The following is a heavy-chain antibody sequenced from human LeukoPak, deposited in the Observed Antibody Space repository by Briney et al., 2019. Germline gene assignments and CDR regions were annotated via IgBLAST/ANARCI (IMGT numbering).Heavy chain of an antibody. V-gene: IGHV1-2*02. CDR3: ARGARWLQPYYFDY. J-gene: IGHJ4*02. Sequence: GASVTVSCKASGYTLTGYYMHWVRQSPGQGLGWMGWINPNSGGTNYAQKFQGRVTMTRDTSISTAYMELSRLRSDDTAVYYCARGARWLQPYYFDYWGQGTLVTVSS. CDR1: GYTLTGYY. CDR2: INPNSGGT. D-gene: IGHD5-24*01.